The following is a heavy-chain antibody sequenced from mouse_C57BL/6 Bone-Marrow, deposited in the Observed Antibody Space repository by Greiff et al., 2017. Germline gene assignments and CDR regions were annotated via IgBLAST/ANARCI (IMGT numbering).Heavy chain of an antibody. CDR1: GFTFSDYG. CDR2: ISSGSSTI. D-gene: IGHD2-2*01. J-gene: IGHJ2*01. V-gene: IGHV5-17*01. CDR3: ARTRLRGPFDY. Sequence: EVKLVASGGGLVKPGGSLKLSCAASGFTFSDYGMHWVRQAPEKGLEWVAYISSGSSTIYYADTVKGRFTISRDNAKTTLFLQRTSLRSEETAMYDCARTRLRGPFDYWGQGTTLTVSS.